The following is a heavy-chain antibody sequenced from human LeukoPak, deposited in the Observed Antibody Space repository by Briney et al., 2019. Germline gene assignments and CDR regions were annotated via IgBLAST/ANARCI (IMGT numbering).Heavy chain of an antibody. Sequence: GGSLRLSCAASGLTFSSHWMHWVRQAPGKGLVWVSRITNDGSSTTYADSVKGRFTVSRDNAQNTLYLQMSSLRAEDTAVYYCARSAFYGGTGYYYDYWGQGALVTVSS. J-gene: IGHJ4*02. CDR1: GLTFSSHW. D-gene: IGHD3-22*01. V-gene: IGHV3-74*01. CDR3: ARSAFYGGTGYYYDY. CDR2: ITNDGSST.